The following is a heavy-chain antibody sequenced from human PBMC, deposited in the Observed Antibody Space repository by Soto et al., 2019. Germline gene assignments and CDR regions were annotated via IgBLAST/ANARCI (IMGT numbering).Heavy chain of an antibody. Sequence: SETLSLTCAVYGGSFSGYYWSWIRQPPGKGLEWIGEINHSGSTNYNPSLKSRVTISVDTSKNQFSLKLSSVTAADTAVYYCARGRSYYGSGSYDFDYWGQGTLVTVSS. J-gene: IGHJ4*02. D-gene: IGHD3-10*01. V-gene: IGHV4-34*01. CDR1: GGSFSGYY. CDR2: INHSGST. CDR3: ARGRSYYGSGSYDFDY.